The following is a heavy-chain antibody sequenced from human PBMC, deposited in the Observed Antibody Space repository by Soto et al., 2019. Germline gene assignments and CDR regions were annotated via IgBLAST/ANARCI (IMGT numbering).Heavy chain of an antibody. J-gene: IGHJ6*02. CDR3: AKEDTAMDNYYYYGMDV. D-gene: IGHD5-18*01. Sequence: QVRLVESGGGVVQPGRSLRLSCAASGFTFSSYGMHWVRQAPGKGLEWVAVISYDGSNKYYADSVKGRFTISRDNSKNTLYLQMNSLRAEDTAVYYCAKEDTAMDNYYYYGMDVWGQGTTVTVSS. CDR1: GFTFSSYG. CDR2: ISYDGSNK. V-gene: IGHV3-30*18.